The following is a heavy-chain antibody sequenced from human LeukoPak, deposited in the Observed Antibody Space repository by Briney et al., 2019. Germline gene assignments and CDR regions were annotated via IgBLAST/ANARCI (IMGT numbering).Heavy chain of an antibody. CDR2: ISSSGGIT. D-gene: IGHD3-10*01. J-gene: IGHJ5*02. CDR1: GFIFSDYY. V-gene: IGHV3-11*01. Sequence: PRGSLRLSCAASGFIFSDYYMTWIRQAPGKGLEGVSYISSSGGITYYADSVKGRFTISRDNAKNSLYLEMNSLRDDDTAVYFCARTGGAGSPSDTWGQGTLVTVSS. CDR3: ARTGGAGSPSDT.